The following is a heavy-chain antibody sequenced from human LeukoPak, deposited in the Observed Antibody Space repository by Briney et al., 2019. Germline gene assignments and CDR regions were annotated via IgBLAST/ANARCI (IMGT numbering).Heavy chain of an antibody. D-gene: IGHD2-2*02. Sequence: GGSLRLSCAVSGFTLSSYSMNWVRQAPGKGLEWVSSISSSSSHIYYADSVRGRFTISRDNAKNSLYLQMNSLRAEDTAVYYCANTILTGALWGQGTLVTVSS. CDR1: GFTLSSYS. V-gene: IGHV3-21*01. J-gene: IGHJ4*02. CDR3: ANTILTGAL. CDR2: ISSSSSHI.